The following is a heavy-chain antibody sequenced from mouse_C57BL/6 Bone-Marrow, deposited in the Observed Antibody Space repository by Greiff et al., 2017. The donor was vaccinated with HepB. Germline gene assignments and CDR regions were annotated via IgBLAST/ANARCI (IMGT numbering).Heavy chain of an antibody. CDR3: ARRAGTWYFDV. V-gene: IGHV1-7*01. Sequence: QVHVKQSGAELAKPGASVKLSCKASGYTFTSYWMHWVKQRPGQGLEWIGYINPSSGYTKYNQKFKDKATLTADKSSSTAYMQLSSLTYEDSAVYYCARRAGTWYFDVWGTGTTVTVSS. CDR2: INPSSGYT. D-gene: IGHD3-3*01. CDR1: GYTFTSYW. J-gene: IGHJ1*03.